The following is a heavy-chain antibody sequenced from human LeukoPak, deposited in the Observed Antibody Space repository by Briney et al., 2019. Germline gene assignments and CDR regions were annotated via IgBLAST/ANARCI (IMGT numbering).Heavy chain of an antibody. J-gene: IGHJ5*02. Sequence: GGSLRLSCAASGFTFSYFDMHWVRQAPGKGLEWVATICYDGSNKSYADSVKGRFTISRDNSKKTLHLHMNSLRTEDTAVYYCARDLSYGSGTSPANWFDPWGQGTLVTVSS. D-gene: IGHD3-10*01. CDR3: ARDLSYGSGTSPANWFDP. CDR2: ICYDGSNK. CDR1: GFTFSYFD. V-gene: IGHV3-33*01.